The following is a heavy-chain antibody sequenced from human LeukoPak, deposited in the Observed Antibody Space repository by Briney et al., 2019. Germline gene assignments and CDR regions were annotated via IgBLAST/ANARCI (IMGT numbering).Heavy chain of an antibody. V-gene: IGHV3-30*02. D-gene: IGHD6-19*01. J-gene: IGHJ6*02. CDR3: ARGTPSSSGWLYYGMDV. Sequence: TGGSLRLSCATSGFTFESYGMHWVRQTPGKGLEWVTFIRHDGSNKWYADSVKGRFTISRDNSKNTLYLQMNSLRAEDTAVYYCARGTPSSSGWLYYGMDVWGQGTTVTVSS. CDR1: GFTFESYG. CDR2: IRHDGSNK.